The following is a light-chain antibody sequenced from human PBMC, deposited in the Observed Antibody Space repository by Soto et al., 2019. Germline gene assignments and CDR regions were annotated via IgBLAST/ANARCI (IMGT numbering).Light chain of an antibody. J-gene: IGLJ1*01. CDR1: SSNIGSNY. Sequence: QSVLTQPPSGSGTPGQRVTISCSGSSSNIGSNYVYWYQQLPGTAPKLLVYRNNQRPSGVPDRFSGSKSGTSASLAISGLRSEEEADYYCAAGDDSLSGRGVFGTGTKVTVL. CDR2: RNN. V-gene: IGLV1-47*01. CDR3: AAGDDSLSGRGV.